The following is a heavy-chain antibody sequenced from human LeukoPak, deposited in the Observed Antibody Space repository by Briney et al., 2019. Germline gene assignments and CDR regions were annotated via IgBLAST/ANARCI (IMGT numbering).Heavy chain of an antibody. Sequence: SETLSLTCTVSGYSISSGYYWGWIRQPPGKGLEWIGSIYHSGSTYYNPSLKSRVTISVDTSKNQFSLRLSSVTAADTAVYYCAREKSMVRGVTDYWGQGTLVTVSS. V-gene: IGHV4-38-2*02. CDR3: AREKSMVRGVTDY. J-gene: IGHJ4*02. D-gene: IGHD3-10*01. CDR1: GYSISSGYY. CDR2: IYHSGST.